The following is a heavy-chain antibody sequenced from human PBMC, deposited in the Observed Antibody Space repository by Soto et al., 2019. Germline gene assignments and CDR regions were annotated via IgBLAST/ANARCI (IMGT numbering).Heavy chain of an antibody. Sequence: QVQLVQSGAEVKTPGSSVEVSCKASGGIFSSFSITWVRQVPGHGLEWMGGIIPMTGTPNYAEKFQGRLTLTAAASTRTAYLVLSSLKSDDTAVYYCARGPILPGATSWLDPWGQGTVVIVSS. CDR1: GGIFSSFS. CDR2: IIPMTGTP. J-gene: IGHJ5*02. D-gene: IGHD2-2*01. CDR3: ARGPILPGATSWLDP. V-gene: IGHV1-69*01.